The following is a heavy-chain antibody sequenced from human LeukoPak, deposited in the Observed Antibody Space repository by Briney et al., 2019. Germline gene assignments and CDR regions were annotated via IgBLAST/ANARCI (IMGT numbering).Heavy chain of an antibody. Sequence: GGSLRLSCAASGLTLSTYWMTWVRQAPGKGLEWVSYISSSSSAIYYADSVKGRFTISRDNAKNSLSLHMNSLRDDDTAVYFCARDGYRGCLGDYWGQGTLVTVSS. J-gene: IGHJ4*02. CDR2: ISSSSSAI. V-gene: IGHV3-48*02. CDR1: GLTLSTYW. D-gene: IGHD1-26*01. CDR3: ARDGYRGCLGDY.